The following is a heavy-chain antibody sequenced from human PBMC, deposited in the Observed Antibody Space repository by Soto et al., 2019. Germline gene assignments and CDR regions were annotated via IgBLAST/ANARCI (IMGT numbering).Heavy chain of an antibody. Sequence: SVKVSCKASGGTFSSYAISWVRQTPGQGLEWMGGIIPIFGTANYAQKFQGRVTITADKSTSTAYMELSSLRSEDTAVYYCARATYYYDSSGYYYFDYWGQGTLVTVSS. CDR2: IIPIFGTA. CDR3: ARATYYYDSSGYYYFDY. D-gene: IGHD3-22*01. J-gene: IGHJ4*02. CDR1: GGTFSSYA. V-gene: IGHV1-69*06.